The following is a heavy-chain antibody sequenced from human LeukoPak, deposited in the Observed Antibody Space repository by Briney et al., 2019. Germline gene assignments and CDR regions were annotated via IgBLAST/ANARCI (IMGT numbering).Heavy chain of an antibody. J-gene: IGHJ4*02. Sequence: SETLSLTCTVSGGSISSYYWSWIRQPPGKRLEWIGYIYYSGSTNYNPSLKSRVTISVDTSKNQFSLKLSSVTAADTAVYYCARSAYYYDSNRGSYFDYWGQGTLVTVSS. CDR2: IYYSGST. V-gene: IGHV4-59*08. CDR3: ARSAYYYDSNRGSYFDY. CDR1: GGSISSYY. D-gene: IGHD3-22*01.